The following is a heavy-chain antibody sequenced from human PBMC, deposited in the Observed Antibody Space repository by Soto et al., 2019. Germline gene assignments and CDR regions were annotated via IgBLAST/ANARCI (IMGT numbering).Heavy chain of an antibody. Sequence: QVQLQESGPGLAKPSGTLSLTCAVSGGSISSSKWWSWVRQPPGKGLGWIGEIYHSGSTNYNPSLKSRVTISVDKSKNQFSLKLSSVTAADTAVYYCAARNDGSGSLDYWGQGTLVTVSS. CDR1: GGSISSSKW. J-gene: IGHJ4*02. CDR2: IYHSGST. V-gene: IGHV4-4*02. CDR3: AARNDGSGSLDY. D-gene: IGHD3-10*01.